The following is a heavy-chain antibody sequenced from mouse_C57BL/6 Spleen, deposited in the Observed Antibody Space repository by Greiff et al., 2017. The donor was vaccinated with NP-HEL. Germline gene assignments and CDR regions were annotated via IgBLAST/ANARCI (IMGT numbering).Heavy chain of an antibody. V-gene: IGHV1-72*01. Sequence: QVQLQQPGAELVKPGALVQLSCKASGYTFTSNRMHWVKQRPGRGLGRIGRIDPNSGGTQYNEQFKSTATLTVNTLSTTAYMQLSRLTSEDSAVYYCARYGEKSIYYDYDLYYFDYWGQGTTRTVSS. D-gene: IGHD2-4*01. J-gene: IGHJ2*01. CDR3: ARYGEKSIYYDYDLYYFDY. CDR2: IDPNSGGT. CDR1: GYTFTSNR.